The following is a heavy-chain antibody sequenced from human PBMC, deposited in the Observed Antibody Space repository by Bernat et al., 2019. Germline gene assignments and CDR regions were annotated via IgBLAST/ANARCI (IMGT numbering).Heavy chain of an antibody. Sequence: QVQLQESGPGLVKPSETLSLTCTVSGGSISSYYWSWIRQPPGKGLEWIGYIYYSGSTNYNPSLKSRVTISVDTSKNQFSLKLSSVTAADTAVYYCARLDYGDLRYYYGMDVWGQGTTVTVSS. CDR2: IYYSGST. D-gene: IGHD4-17*01. CDR3: ARLDYGDLRYYYGMDV. V-gene: IGHV4-59*08. J-gene: IGHJ6*02. CDR1: GGSISSYY.